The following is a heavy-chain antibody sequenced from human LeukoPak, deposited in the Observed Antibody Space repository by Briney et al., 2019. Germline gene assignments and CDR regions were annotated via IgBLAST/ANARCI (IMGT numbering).Heavy chain of an antibody. D-gene: IGHD4-17*01. CDR1: GFTFSLSS. CDR2: ITGTGSYI. V-gene: IGHV3-21*01. Sequence: PGGSLRLSCAASGFTFSLSSMIWVRQAPGKGLEWVSSITGTGSYIYYAGSVKGRFTISRDNAKNSLSLQMNSLRAEDTAVYYCARGQNYGDSRYYFDYWGQGTLVTVSS. J-gene: IGHJ4*02. CDR3: ARGQNYGDSRYYFDY.